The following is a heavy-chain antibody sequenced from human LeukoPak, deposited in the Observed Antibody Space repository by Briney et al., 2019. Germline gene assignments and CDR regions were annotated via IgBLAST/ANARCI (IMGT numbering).Heavy chain of an antibody. J-gene: IGHJ4*02. CDR1: GGSISSYY. Sequence: PSETLSLTCTVSGGSISSYYWSWIRQPPGKGLEWIGYIYYSGSTNYNPSLKSRVTISVDTSKNQFSLKLSSVTAADTAVYYCARLSMRGGWYGGYFDYWGQGTLVTVSS. CDR2: IYYSGST. V-gene: IGHV4-59*08. CDR3: ARLSMRGGWYGGYFDY. D-gene: IGHD6-19*01.